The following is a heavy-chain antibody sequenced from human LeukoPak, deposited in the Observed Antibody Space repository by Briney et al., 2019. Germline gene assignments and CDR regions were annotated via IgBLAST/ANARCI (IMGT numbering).Heavy chain of an antibody. D-gene: IGHD5-24*01. J-gene: IGHJ4*02. Sequence: GGSLRLSCVASGFTFSRHGMNWVRQAPGKGLEWVSGISPSGDIKYYVDSVKGRFTVSRDNSKNTLYLQINSLRDEDTAVYYCAKDDAWLQYNDWGQGILVTVSS. CDR2: ISPSGDIK. CDR3: AKDDAWLQYND. V-gene: IGHV3-23*01. CDR1: GFTFSRHG.